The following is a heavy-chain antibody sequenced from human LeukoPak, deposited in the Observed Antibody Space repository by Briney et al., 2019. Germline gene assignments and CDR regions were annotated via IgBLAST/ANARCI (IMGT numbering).Heavy chain of an antibody. Sequence: SETLSLTCTVSGASISSYYWNWIRQPPGKGLEWIGYIYYSGSTNYSPSLKSRVTLSLDTSKNQFSLKPSSVTAADTAVYYCARGEAGTTTDFDYWGQGTLVTVSS. D-gene: IGHD1-26*01. CDR2: IYYSGST. CDR1: GASISSYY. J-gene: IGHJ4*02. CDR3: ARGEAGTTTDFDY. V-gene: IGHV4-59*01.